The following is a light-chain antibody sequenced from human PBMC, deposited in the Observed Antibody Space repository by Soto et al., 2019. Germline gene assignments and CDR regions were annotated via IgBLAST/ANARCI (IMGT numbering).Light chain of an antibody. Sequence: EIVMTQSPATLSVSPGERVTLSCRASQSVSRSLAWYQQKPGQAPRLLIYSASTRATGIPARFSGSGSGTEFTLTISSLQSEDFAVYYCQQYNNWPPFTFGPGTKVDIK. CDR3: QQYNNWPPFT. CDR1: QSVSRS. J-gene: IGKJ3*01. V-gene: IGKV3-15*01. CDR2: SAS.